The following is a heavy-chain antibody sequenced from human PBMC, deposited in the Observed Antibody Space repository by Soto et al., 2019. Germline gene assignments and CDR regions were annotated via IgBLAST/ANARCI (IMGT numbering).Heavy chain of an antibody. V-gene: IGHV4-39*01. CDR1: GGSISSSSYY. J-gene: IGHJ6*02. CDR3: ASIIAVAESYYYYGMDV. D-gene: IGHD6-19*01. CDR2: IYYSGST. Sequence: SETLSLTCTVSGGSISSSSYYWGWIRQPPGKGLEWIGSIYYSGSTYYNPSLKSRVTISVDTSKNQFSLKLSSVTAADTAVYYCASIIAVAESYYYYGMDVWGQGTTVTVSS.